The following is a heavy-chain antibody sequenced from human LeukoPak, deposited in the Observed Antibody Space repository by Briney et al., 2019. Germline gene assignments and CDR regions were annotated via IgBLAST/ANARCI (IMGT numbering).Heavy chain of an antibody. Sequence: PGGSLRLSCAASGLTFSAYFMRWVRQAPGKGLEWVADIASDGTHTFYAESVKGRFTISRDNSKNTLYLQMNSLRAEDTAVYFCARERQDTVLHSGAFDIWGQGTMVTVSS. J-gene: IGHJ3*02. D-gene: IGHD2-21*01. CDR3: ARERQDTVLHSGAFDI. CDR1: GLTFSAYF. CDR2: IASDGTHT. V-gene: IGHV3-30-3*01.